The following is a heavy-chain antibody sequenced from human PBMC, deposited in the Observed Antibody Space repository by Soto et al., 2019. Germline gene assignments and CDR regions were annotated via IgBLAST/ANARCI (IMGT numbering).Heavy chain of an antibody. CDR3: AREKRNWYYYDSSGSLDAFDI. D-gene: IGHD3-22*01. CDR1: GFTFSSYG. J-gene: IGHJ3*02. Sequence: PGGSLRLSCAASGFTFSSYGMHWVRQAPGKGLEWVAVIWYDGSNKYYADSVKGRFTISRDNSKNTLYLQMNNLRAEDTAVYYCAREKRNWYYYDSSGSLDAFDIWGQGTMVTVSS. CDR2: IWYDGSNK. V-gene: IGHV3-33*01.